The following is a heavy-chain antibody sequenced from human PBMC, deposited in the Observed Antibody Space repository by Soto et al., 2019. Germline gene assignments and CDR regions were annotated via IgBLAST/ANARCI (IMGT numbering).Heavy chain of an antibody. D-gene: IGHD6-19*01. J-gene: IGHJ4*02. CDR3: AKDRGPRRQWLIDHFDY. CDR2: ISYDGTKT. Sequence: QVQLVESGGGVVQPGRSLRVSCAASGFTFSIYAMHWVRQAPGTGLEWVAVISYDGTKTYYADSVKGRFNISRDNSKNTVYLQMNSLSDEDTAVYYCAKDRGPRRQWLIDHFDYWGQGTLVTVSP. V-gene: IGHV3-30*18. CDR1: GFTFSIYA.